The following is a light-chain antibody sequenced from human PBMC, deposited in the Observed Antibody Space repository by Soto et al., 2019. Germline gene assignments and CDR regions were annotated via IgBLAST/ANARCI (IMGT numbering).Light chain of an antibody. V-gene: IGKV3-15*01. CDR3: QQYNNWWT. Sequence: EIVRTQSPATLSVSPGERATLSCRASQSVSSNLAWYQQKPGQTPRLLISGASTRATGIPARFSGSGSGTEFTLTISSLQSEDFAVYYCQQYNNWWTFGQGTKVDIK. CDR2: GAS. CDR1: QSVSSN. J-gene: IGKJ1*01.